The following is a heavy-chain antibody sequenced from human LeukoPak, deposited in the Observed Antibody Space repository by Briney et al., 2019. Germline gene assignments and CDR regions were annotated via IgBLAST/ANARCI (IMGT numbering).Heavy chain of an antibody. J-gene: IGHJ5*02. Sequence: SQTLSLTFAVSGGPISSGGYSWSWIRQPPGKGLEWIGYIYHSGSTYYNPSLKSRVTISVDRSKNQFSLKLSSVTAADTAVYYCARARGIAAAGRGRFWFDPWGQGTLVTVSS. CDR2: IYHSGST. CDR1: GGPISSGGYS. V-gene: IGHV4-30-2*01. D-gene: IGHD6-13*01. CDR3: ARARGIAAAGRGRFWFDP.